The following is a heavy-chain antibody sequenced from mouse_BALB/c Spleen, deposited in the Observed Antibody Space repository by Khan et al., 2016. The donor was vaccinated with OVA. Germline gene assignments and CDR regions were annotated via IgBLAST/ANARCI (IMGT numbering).Heavy chain of an antibody. CDR2: IYFSGSI. CDR1: GYSITSGYA. Sequence: EVELVESGPDLVKPSQSLSLTCTVTGYSITSGYAWHWIRQFPGNKLEWMAYIYFSGSINYNPSLKSRISVTRDTSKNQFFLQLNSVTSEDTATYYCTRDGNYMDYWGQGTSVTVSS. D-gene: IGHD2-1*01. J-gene: IGHJ4*01. CDR3: TRDGNYMDY. V-gene: IGHV3-1*02.